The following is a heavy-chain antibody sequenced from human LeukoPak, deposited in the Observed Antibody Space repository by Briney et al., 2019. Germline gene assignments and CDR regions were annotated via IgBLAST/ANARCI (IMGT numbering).Heavy chain of an antibody. J-gene: IGHJ4*02. Sequence: GGSLRLSCAASGFTFSSYSMNWVRQAPGKGLEWVSSISSSSSYIYYADSVKGRFTISRDNAKNSLYLQMNSLRAEDTAVYYCARSDIVVVPADYWGQGTLVTVSS. V-gene: IGHV3-21*01. CDR2: ISSSSSYI. CDR3: ARSDIVVVPADY. CDR1: GFTFSSYS. D-gene: IGHD2-2*01.